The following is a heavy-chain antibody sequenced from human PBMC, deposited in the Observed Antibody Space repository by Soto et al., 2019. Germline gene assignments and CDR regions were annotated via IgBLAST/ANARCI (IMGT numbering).Heavy chain of an antibody. J-gene: IGHJ6*02. D-gene: IGHD3-3*01. CDR3: AKGEYYDFWSGSDTNGIDV. Sequence: PGGSLRLSCAASGFTFSSYAMSWVRQAPGKGLEWVSGISGSGGSTYYADSVKGRFTISRDNSKNTVYLQMSSLRAEDTAVYYCAKGEYYDFWSGSDTNGIDVWGQGTTVTVSS. CDR2: ISGSGGST. V-gene: IGHV3-23*01. CDR1: GFTFSSYA.